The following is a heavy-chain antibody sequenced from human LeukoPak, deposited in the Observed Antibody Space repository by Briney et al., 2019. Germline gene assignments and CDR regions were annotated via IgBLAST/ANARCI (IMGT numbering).Heavy chain of an antibody. V-gene: IGHV3-30*02. CDR3: AKDTYTGNFYGYFDH. CDR1: GFAFSNYD. D-gene: IGHD1-26*01. Sequence: GGSLRLSCAASGFAFSNYDIHWVRQAPGKGLEWVAFTQYDGNKEYYGDSVKGRFTISRDNSKNTLFLQMNSLRGEDTAVYYCAKDTYTGNFYGYFDHWGQGTQVTVSS. CDR2: TQYDGNKE. J-gene: IGHJ4*02.